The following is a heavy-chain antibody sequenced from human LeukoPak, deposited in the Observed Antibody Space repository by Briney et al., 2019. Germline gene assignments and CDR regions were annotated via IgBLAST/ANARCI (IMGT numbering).Heavy chain of an antibody. D-gene: IGHD2-2*01. J-gene: IGHJ6*02. Sequence: GASVKVSCKASGGTFSSYAISWVRQAPGQGLEWMGGIIPIFGTANYAQKFQGRVTITADESTSTAYMELSSLRSEDTAVYYCASRTRERCCSSTSCYLYYYYGMDVWGQGTTVTVSS. CDR3: ASRTRERCCSSTSCYLYYYYGMDV. V-gene: IGHV1-69*01. CDR1: GGTFSSYA. CDR2: IIPIFGTA.